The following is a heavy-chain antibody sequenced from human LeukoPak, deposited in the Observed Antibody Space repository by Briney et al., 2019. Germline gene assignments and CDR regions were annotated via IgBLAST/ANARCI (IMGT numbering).Heavy chain of an antibody. D-gene: IGHD6-19*01. Sequence: GGSLRLSCATSGFTFSDYYMSWIRPAPGKGLEWVSYISSSSTYTKYADSVKGRFTIFRDNAKNSLFLQMNSLRAEDTAVYYCARAGGGSASYFAYWGQGALVTVSS. CDR1: GFTFSDYY. V-gene: IGHV3-11*05. CDR3: ARAGGGSASYFAY. J-gene: IGHJ4*02. CDR2: ISSSSTYT.